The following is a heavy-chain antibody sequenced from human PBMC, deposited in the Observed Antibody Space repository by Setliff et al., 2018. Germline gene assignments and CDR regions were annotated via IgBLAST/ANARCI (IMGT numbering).Heavy chain of an antibody. V-gene: IGHV4-61*02. Sequence: SETLSLTCTVSGDSSDSGSYSWTWFRRPAGKGLEWIGRIFSSGGTDYNPSLKDRVTISEDTSKNQFYLKLSSVTAADTAVYYCARGNYGLFSGFYFDQWGQGSRVTV. D-gene: IGHD3-3*01. CDR3: ARGNYGLFSGFYFDQ. CDR1: GDSSDSGSYS. J-gene: IGHJ5*02. CDR2: IFSSGGT.